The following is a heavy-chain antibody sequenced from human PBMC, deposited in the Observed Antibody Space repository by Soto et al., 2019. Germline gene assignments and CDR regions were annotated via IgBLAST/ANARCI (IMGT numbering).Heavy chain of an antibody. Sequence: GGSLRLSCAASGFTFSSYAMSWVRQAPGKGLEWVSAISGSGGSTYYADSVKGRFTISRDNSKNTLYLQMNSLGAEDTAVYYCAKVWFTNSSGWYPEGYFDYWGQGTLVTVSS. CDR1: GFTFSSYA. D-gene: IGHD6-19*01. CDR3: AKVWFTNSSGWYPEGYFDY. J-gene: IGHJ4*02. V-gene: IGHV3-23*01. CDR2: ISGSGGST.